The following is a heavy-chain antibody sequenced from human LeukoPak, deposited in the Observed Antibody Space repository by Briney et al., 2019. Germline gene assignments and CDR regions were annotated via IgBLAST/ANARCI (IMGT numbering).Heavy chain of an antibody. CDR3: ARHHIVSTGTFNY. D-gene: IGHD5/OR15-5a*01. Sequence: SETLSLTCTVSGGSISGYHWSWIRQPPGKGLEWIGYIYYGGSTNYNPSLKSRVTISLDTSKNQFSLKLSSVTAADTAVYYCARHHIVSTGTFNYWGQGTLVTVSS. CDR1: GGSISGYH. CDR2: IYYGGST. V-gene: IGHV4-59*08. J-gene: IGHJ4*02.